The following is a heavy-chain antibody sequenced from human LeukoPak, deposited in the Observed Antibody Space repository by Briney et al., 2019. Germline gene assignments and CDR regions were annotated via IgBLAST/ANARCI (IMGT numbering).Heavy chain of an antibody. CDR2: INHSGSI. D-gene: IGHD4-17*01. Sequence: SETLSLTCAVYGGSFSGYYRSWIRQPPGKGLEWIGEINHSGSINYNPSLKSRVTISVDTSKNQFSLKLSSVTAADTAVYYCATHDYAAPWGQGTLVTVSS. J-gene: IGHJ5*02. CDR1: GGSFSGYY. CDR3: ATHDYAAP. V-gene: IGHV4-34*01.